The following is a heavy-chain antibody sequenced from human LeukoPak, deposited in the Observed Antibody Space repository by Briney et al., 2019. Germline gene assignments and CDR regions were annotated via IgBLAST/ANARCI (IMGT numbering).Heavy chain of an antibody. V-gene: IGHV3-74*01. D-gene: IGHD3-3*01. CDR3: ARLRRAYYFDY. J-gene: IGHJ4*02. CDR2: FNGYDSGT. CDR1: GFTFSIYW. Sequence: GGSLRLSCAASGFTFSIYWMHWVRQAPGKGLVWVSYFNGYDSGTNYADSVQGRFTISRDNAKSTMYLQMTSLRAEDTAVYYCARLRRAYYFDYWGQGTLVTVSS.